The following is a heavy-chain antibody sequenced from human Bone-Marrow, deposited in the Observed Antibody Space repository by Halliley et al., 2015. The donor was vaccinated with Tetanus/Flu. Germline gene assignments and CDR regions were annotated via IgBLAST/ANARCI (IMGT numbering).Heavy chain of an antibody. D-gene: IGHD6-6*01. V-gene: IGHV1-2*04. Sequence: QVQLVQSGADVKKPGASVKVSCQASGYTFTHFFIHWLRRAPGQGLEYMGCISPNTGGAYFAPKFQGWVTLTSDTSVSTAYMELVGLKSDDTAVYYCAKGADFSSSSSPPDYWGQGTLVTVSS. CDR2: ISPNTGGA. CDR3: AKGADFSSSSSPPDY. J-gene: IGHJ4*02. CDR1: GYTFTHFF.